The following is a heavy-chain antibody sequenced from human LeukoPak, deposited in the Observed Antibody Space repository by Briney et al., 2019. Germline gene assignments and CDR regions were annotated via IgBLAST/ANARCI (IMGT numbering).Heavy chain of an antibody. CDR3: ARGLYYYDSSGYYLRALGRAFDI. J-gene: IGHJ3*02. Sequence: ASVKVSCKASGYTFTSYDINWVRQATGQGLEWMGWMNPNSGNTGYAQKFQGRVTMTRNTSISTAYMELSSLRSEDTAVYYCARGLYYYDSSGYYLRALGRAFDIWGQGTMVTVSS. V-gene: IGHV1-8*01. CDR2: MNPNSGNT. D-gene: IGHD3-22*01. CDR1: GYTFTSYD.